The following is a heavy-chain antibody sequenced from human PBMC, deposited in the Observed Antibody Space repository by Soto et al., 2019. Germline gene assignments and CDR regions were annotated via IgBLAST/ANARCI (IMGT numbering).Heavy chain of an antibody. V-gene: IGHV3-7*01. CDR3: ARGRIPAADAFDI. J-gene: IGHJ3*02. CDR1: GFTFSSYW. Sequence: EVQLVESGGGLVQPGGSLRLSCAASGFTFSSYWMSWVRQAPGKGLEWVANIKQDGSEKYYVDSVKGRFTISRDNAKNSLYLQMNSLRAEDTAVYYCARGRIPAADAFDIWGQGTMVTVSS. CDR2: IKQDGSEK. D-gene: IGHD2-2*01.